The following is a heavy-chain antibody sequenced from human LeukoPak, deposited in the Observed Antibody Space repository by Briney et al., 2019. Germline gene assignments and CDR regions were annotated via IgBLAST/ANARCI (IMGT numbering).Heavy chain of an antibody. CDR1: GGSISSYY. Sequence: SETLSLTCTVSGGSISSYYWGWIRQPPGKGLEWIGSMYYSGSTYYNPSLKSRVTISVDTSKNQFSLKLSSVTAADTAVYYCASLRDGYNFDYWGQGTLVTVSS. CDR3: ASLRDGYNFDY. J-gene: IGHJ4*02. CDR2: MYYSGST. V-gene: IGHV4-39*01. D-gene: IGHD5-24*01.